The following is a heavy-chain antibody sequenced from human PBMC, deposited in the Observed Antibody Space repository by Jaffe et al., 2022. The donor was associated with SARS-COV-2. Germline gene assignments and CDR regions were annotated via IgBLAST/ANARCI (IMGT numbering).Heavy chain of an antibody. V-gene: IGHV4-59*01. CDR1: GDSISSYS. D-gene: IGHD3-10*01. CDR3: ARGLSGNYYGSGNSQYYYYYYIDI. J-gene: IGHJ6*03. Sequence: QVQLQESGPGLVKPSETLSLTCTVSGDSISSYSWSWIRQPPGKGLEWIGYIYYSGSTYYNPSLKSRVTISVDTSKSQFSLKLSSVTAADTAVYYCARGLSGNYYGSGNSQYYYYYYIDIWGKGTTVTVSS. CDR2: IYYSGST.